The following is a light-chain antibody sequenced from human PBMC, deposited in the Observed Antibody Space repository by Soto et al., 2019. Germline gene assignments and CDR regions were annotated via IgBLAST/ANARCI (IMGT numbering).Light chain of an antibody. CDR2: SAS. CDR3: QKYNNWPGVT. V-gene: IGKV3-15*01. CDR1: QSVGSS. Sequence: EIVMTQSPVTLSVSPGERATLSCRASQSVGSSLAWYQQKPGQAPRLLIYSASTRATGIPARFSGSGSGTEFTLTNSSLQSEDFAIYYCQKYNNWPGVTFGPGTKVDIK. J-gene: IGKJ3*01.